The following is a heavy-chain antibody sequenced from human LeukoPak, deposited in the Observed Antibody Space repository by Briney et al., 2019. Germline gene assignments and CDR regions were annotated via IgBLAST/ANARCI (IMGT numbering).Heavy chain of an antibody. CDR1: GFTFDDYG. J-gene: IGHJ4*02. Sequence: PGGSLRLSCAASGFTFDDYGMSWVRQAPGKGLEWVSGINWNGGSTGYADSVKGRFTISRDNAKNSLYLQMNSLTVEDTAVYYCGRGMRDYYGLDYWGQGFLVTVSS. D-gene: IGHD3-10*01. CDR3: GRGMRDYYGLDY. V-gene: IGHV3-20*04. CDR2: INWNGGST.